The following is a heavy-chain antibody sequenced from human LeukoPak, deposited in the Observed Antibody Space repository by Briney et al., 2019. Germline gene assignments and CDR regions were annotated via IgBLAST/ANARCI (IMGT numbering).Heavy chain of an antibody. CDR2: ISWKRGSI. V-gene: IGHV3-9*03. CDR3: AKDFGITMIVVGSLYYFDY. CDR1: LLTLDDYV. Sequence: PGGGLRVSRVRSLLTLDDYVMHGVRPAPQKGGEGVSGISWKRGSIGYADSVKGRFTTSRENDNNSMYLQMNSLRAEDMALYYCAKDFGITMIVVGSLYYFDYWGQGTLVTVSS. D-gene: IGHD3-22*01. J-gene: IGHJ4*02.